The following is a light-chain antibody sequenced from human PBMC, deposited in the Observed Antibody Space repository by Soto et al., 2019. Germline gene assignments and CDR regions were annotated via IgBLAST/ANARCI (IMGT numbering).Light chain of an antibody. J-gene: IGKJ2*01. CDR2: GGA. CDR1: QRDIGSS. CDR3: QQYGNSPS. Sequence: VLTQSPGTLSSSPEHRATLSCRASQRDIGSSLARYQQKPGQAPRLLIYGGANRATGVPDKFSGSGSGADFTLTISRLEPEDFAVYHCQQYGNSPSFGQGTKLEIK. V-gene: IGKV3-20*01.